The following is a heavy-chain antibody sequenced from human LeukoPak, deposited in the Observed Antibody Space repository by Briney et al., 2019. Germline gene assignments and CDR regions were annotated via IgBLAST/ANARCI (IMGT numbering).Heavy chain of an antibody. CDR2: IRYDGSNK. J-gene: IGHJ4*02. Sequence: GGSLRLSCAASGFTFSSYGMHWVRQAPGKGLEWVAFIRYDGSNKYYADSVKGRFTISRDNSKNTLYLQMNSLRAEDTAVYYCARDRLERGVFDYWGQGTLVTVSS. V-gene: IGHV3-30*02. CDR3: ARDRLERGVFDY. CDR1: GFTFSSYG. D-gene: IGHD6-25*01.